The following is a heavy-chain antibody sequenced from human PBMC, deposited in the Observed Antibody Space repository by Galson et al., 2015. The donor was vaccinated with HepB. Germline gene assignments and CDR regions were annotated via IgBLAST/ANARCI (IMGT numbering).Heavy chain of an antibody. J-gene: IGHJ4*02. Sequence: SLRLSCAASGFTFSCYAMRWVHQAPGKGLEWVSGISDSGDNTYYADSVKGRFTISRDNSKNTLYLQMDSLRAEDTAVYYCVHGYFFDNWGQGTLVTVSS. CDR2: ISDSGDNT. CDR1: GFTFSCYA. CDR3: VHGYFFDN. V-gene: IGHV3-23*01. D-gene: IGHD5-18*01.